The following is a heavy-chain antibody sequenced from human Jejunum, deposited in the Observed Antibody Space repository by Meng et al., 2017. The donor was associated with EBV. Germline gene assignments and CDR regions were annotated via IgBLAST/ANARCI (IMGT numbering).Heavy chain of an antibody. D-gene: IGHD3-16*01. CDR1: GYTFSNYW. V-gene: IGHV3-74*01. CDR3: SRDLRGPFDY. CDR2: INEDGTHT. J-gene: IGHJ4*02. Sequence: EGQLVESGGGLVQPGGSLGISWVGSGYTFSNYWMHWVRQTPGKGLVWVSRINEDGTHTDYADSVKGRFTISRDNAKNTLTLQMNSLRVEDTAVYYCSRDLRGPFDYWGQGTLVTVSS.